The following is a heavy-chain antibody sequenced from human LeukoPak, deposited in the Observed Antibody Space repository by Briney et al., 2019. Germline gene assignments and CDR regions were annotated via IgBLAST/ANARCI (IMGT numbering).Heavy chain of an antibody. Sequence: PSETLSLTCTVSDFSIINIYYWGWIRQPPGKGLEWIGSIYHSGSIYYNPSLKSRVTISVDTSKNQFSLKLSSVTAADTAVYYCARGGSQEYSYGSFDYWGQGTLVTVSS. D-gene: IGHD5-18*01. CDR3: ARGGSQEYSYGSFDY. J-gene: IGHJ4*02. V-gene: IGHV4-38-2*02. CDR1: DFSIINIYY. CDR2: IYHSGSI.